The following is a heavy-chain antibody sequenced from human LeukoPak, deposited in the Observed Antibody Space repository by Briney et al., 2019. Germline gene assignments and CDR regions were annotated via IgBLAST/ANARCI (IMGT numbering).Heavy chain of an antibody. CDR3: AKDVPRWGGYFQH. D-gene: IGHD4-23*01. Sequence: GGSLRLSCAASGFTFSSYWMHWVRQAPGKGLEWVAVISYDGSNKYYADSVKGRFTISRDNSKNTLYLQMNSLRAEDTAVYYCAKDVPRWGGYFQHWGQGTLVTVSS. J-gene: IGHJ1*01. CDR2: ISYDGSNK. V-gene: IGHV3-30*18. CDR1: GFTFSSYW.